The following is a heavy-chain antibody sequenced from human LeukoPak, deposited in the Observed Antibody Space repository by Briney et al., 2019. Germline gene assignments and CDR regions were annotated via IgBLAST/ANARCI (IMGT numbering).Heavy chain of an antibody. CDR2: ITTSDGNT. CDR3: AKDGGLWVSAHWGDS. V-gene: IGHV3-23*01. Sequence: GGSLRLSCAASGFTFSSYTMSWVRQAPGKGLEWVPTITTSDGNTYYADSVKGRFTVSRDNSKNTLYLQMNSLRAEDTAVYYCAKDGGLWVSAHWGDSWGRGTLVTVSS. J-gene: IGHJ4*02. CDR1: GFTFSSYT. D-gene: IGHD7-27*01.